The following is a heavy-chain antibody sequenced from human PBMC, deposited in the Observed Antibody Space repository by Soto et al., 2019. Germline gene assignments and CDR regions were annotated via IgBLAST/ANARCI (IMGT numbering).Heavy chain of an antibody. V-gene: IGHV4-4*02. CDR3: ARDCRAAVAGRNWFDP. D-gene: IGHD6-19*01. CDR1: GGSISSSNW. Sequence: SETLSLTCAVSGGSISSSNWWSWVRQPPGKGLEWIGEIYHSGSTNYNPSLKSRVTISVDKSKNQFSLKLSSVTAADTAVYYCARDCRAAVAGRNWFDPWGQGTLVTVSS. J-gene: IGHJ5*02. CDR2: IYHSGST.